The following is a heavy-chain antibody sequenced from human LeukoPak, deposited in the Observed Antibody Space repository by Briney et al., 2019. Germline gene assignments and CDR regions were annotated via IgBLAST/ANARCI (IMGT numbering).Heavy chain of an antibody. V-gene: IGHV3-30-3*01. D-gene: IGHD4-4*01. CDR3: STEAVVTVTGFDY. J-gene: IGHJ4*02. CDR2: ISNDGNMK. Sequence: GGSLRLSCAASGFTFSTYSMHWVRQAPGKGLDWVAVISNDGNMKYYADSVKGRFTISRDNSRNTLYLQMNSLRVEDTAIYYCSTEAVVTVTGFDYWGQGTLVTVSS. CDR1: GFTFSTYS.